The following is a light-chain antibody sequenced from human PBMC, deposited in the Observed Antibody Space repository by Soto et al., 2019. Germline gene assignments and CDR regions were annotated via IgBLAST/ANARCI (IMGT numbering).Light chain of an antibody. CDR1: QSVSSN. CDR3: QQYNNWPPEWT. J-gene: IGKJ1*01. CDR2: GAS. Sequence: EIVITQSPATLSVSPGERATLSCRASQSVSSNLAWYQQKPGQAPRLLIYGASTRATGIPARFSGSGSGTEFTLTISSLQXEDFAVYYCQQYNNWPPEWTFGQGTKVDTK. V-gene: IGKV3-15*01.